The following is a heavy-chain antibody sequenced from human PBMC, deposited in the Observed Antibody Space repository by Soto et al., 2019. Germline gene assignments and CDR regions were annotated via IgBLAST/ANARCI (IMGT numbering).Heavy chain of an antibody. CDR2: ISAYNGNT. D-gene: IGHD5-18*01. CDR1: GYTFTSYG. J-gene: IGHJ4*02. V-gene: IGHV1-18*01. CDR3: ASSLLVGYGLEGESD. Sequence: QVQLVQSGAEVKQPGASVKVSCKASGYTFTSYGISWVRQAPGQGLEWMGWISAYNGNTNYAQKLQGRVTMTTDTSTSTAHMELRSLRSDDTAVYYCASSLLVGYGLEGESDWGQGTLVTVSS.